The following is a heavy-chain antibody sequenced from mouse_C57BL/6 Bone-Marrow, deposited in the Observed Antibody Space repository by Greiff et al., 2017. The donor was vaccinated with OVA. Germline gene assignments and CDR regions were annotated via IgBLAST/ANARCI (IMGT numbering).Heavy chain of an antibody. CDR3: ARSERLRDYFDY. D-gene: IGHD2-2*01. Sequence: VKLVESGAELVRPGASVKLSCKASGYTFTDYYISWVKQRPGQGLEWIARIYPGSGNIYYNEKFKGKATLTAEKSSSTAYMQLSSLTSDDSAVYVCARSERLRDYFDYWGQGTTLTVSS. CDR2: IYPGSGNI. J-gene: IGHJ2*01. CDR1: GYTFTDYY. V-gene: IGHV1-76*01.